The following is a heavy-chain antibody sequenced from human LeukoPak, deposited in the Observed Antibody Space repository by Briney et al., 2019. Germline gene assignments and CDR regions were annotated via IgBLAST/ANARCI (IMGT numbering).Heavy chain of an antibody. Sequence: GQGLEXXXGIIPILGIANYAQKFHGRVTITADKSTTTAYMELSSLRSEDTAVYYCARDYYGSGSYYIPGFDPWGQGTLVTVSS. CDR3: ARDYYGSGSYYIPGFDP. V-gene: IGHV1-69*10. CDR2: IIPILGIA. J-gene: IGHJ5*02. D-gene: IGHD3-10*01.